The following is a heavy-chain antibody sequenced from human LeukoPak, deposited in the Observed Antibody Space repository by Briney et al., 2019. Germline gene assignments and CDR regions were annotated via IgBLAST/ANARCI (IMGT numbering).Heavy chain of an antibody. V-gene: IGHV1-3*01. D-gene: IGHD6-13*01. J-gene: IGHJ4*02. CDR1: GGTFSSYA. CDR3: ASEVGTLPSY. CDR2: INAGNGNT. Sequence: GSSVKVSCKASGGTFSSYAISWVRQAPGQRLEWMGWINAGNGNTRYSQKFQGRVTITRDTSASTAYMELSSLRSEDTAVYYCASEVGTLPSYWGQGTLVTVSS.